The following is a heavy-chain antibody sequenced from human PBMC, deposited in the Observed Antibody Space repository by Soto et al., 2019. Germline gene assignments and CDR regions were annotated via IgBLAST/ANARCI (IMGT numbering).Heavy chain of an antibody. Sequence: GGSLRLSCAASGFTFSNAWMSWVRQAPGKGLEWVGRIKSKTDGGTTDYAAPVKGRFTISRDDSKNTLYLQMNSLKTEDTAVYYCTTEVGSRVVEDYMDVWGKGTTVTVSS. D-gene: IGHD2-15*01. CDR3: TTEVGSRVVEDYMDV. CDR2: IKSKTDGGTT. CDR1: GFTFSNAW. J-gene: IGHJ6*03. V-gene: IGHV3-15*01.